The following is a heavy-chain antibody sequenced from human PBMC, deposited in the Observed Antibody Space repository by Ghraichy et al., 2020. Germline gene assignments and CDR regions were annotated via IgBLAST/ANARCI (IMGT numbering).Heavy chain of an antibody. J-gene: IGHJ4*02. Sequence: LSLTCAASGFSFSTYDMHWVRLSTGKGLEWVSSIGTTGDTYYPGSVKGRFTISRENANNSLYLQMNNLRVGDTAVYYCVRADGYHFDSWGQGTLVTVSS. CDR1: GFSFSTYD. D-gene: IGHD6-13*01. V-gene: IGHV3-13*01. CDR2: IGTTGDT. CDR3: VRADGYHFDS.